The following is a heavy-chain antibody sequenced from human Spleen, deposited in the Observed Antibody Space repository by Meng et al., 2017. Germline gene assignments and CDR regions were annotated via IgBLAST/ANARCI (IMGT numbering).Heavy chain of an antibody. V-gene: IGHV1-18*01. CDR2: FVNSGDT. D-gene: IGHD1-26*01. CDR1: TYASGTYG. Sequence: QVQLVQSGAEVKKPGDSVRVACTASTYASGTYGISWARQAPGQGLEWMGWFVNSGDTYPAPKLQGTVTMTTDTYTNTVFMELSSLTSDDTAVYYCVKGTPGRSYCDYWGPGTLVTVSS. J-gene: IGHJ4*02. CDR3: VKGTPGRSYCDY.